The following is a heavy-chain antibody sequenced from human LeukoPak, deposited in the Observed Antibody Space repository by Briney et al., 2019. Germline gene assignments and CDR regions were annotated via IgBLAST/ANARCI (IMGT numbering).Heavy chain of an antibody. CDR3: AREEGGVVVTAMDY. J-gene: IGHJ4*02. D-gene: IGHD2-21*02. CDR2: INPSGGST. CDR1: VYTFTSYY. V-gene: IGHV1-46*01. Sequence: ASLKLSCKASVYTFTSYYMHWVRQSPGHRLEWMGIINPSGGSTSYAQKFQGRVTMTRDTSTSTVYMELSSLRSEDTAVYYCAREEGGVVVTAMDYWGQGTLVTVSS.